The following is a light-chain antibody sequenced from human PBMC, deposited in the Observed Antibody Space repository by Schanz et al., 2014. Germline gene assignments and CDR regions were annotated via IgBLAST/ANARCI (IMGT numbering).Light chain of an antibody. J-gene: IGLJ2*01. CDR1: SSDVGGYNY. CDR3: SSYTSSSTLV. CDR2: EGS. V-gene: IGLV2-14*01. Sequence: QSVLTQPPSASGSPGQSVTISCTGTSSDVGGYNYVSWYQQHPGKAPKLMIYEGSKRPSGVSNRFSGSKSGNTASLTISGLQAEDEADYYCSSYTSSSTLVFGGGTKLTVL.